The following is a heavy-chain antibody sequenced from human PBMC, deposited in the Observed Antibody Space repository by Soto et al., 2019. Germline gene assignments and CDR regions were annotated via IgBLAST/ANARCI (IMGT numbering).Heavy chain of an antibody. D-gene: IGHD2-21*01. Sequence: EVQLLESGGGLVQPGGSLRLSCAASGFTFSSYAMSWVRQAPGKGLEWVSAISGSGGSTYYADSVKGRFTISRDNSKNTLYLQMNSLRAEDTAVYYCAKDKGFSGGDWRPFDYWGQGTLVTVSS. CDR3: AKDKGFSGGDWRPFDY. V-gene: IGHV3-23*01. CDR1: GFTFSSYA. CDR2: ISGSGGST. J-gene: IGHJ4*02.